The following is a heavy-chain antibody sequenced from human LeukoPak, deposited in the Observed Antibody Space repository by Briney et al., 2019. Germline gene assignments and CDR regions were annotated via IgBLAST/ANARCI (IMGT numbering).Heavy chain of an antibody. V-gene: IGHV4-39*02. CDR3: AREGDYNWFDP. D-gene: IGHD1-26*01. CDR2: IYYSGST. J-gene: IGHJ5*02. CDR1: GGSISSSSYY. Sequence: PSETLSLTCTVSGGSISSSSYYWGWIRQPPGKGVEWIGSIYYSGSTYYNPSLKSRVTISVDTSKNQFSLKLSSVTAADTAVYYCAREGDYNWFDPWGQGTLVTVSS.